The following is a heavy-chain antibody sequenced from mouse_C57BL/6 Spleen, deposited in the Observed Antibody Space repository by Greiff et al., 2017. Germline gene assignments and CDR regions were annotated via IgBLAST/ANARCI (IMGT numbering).Heavy chain of an antibody. J-gene: IGHJ2*01. CDR1: GYTFTDYE. V-gene: IGHV1-15*01. CDR2: IDPETGGT. CDR3: TRWLLRLRDYCDY. D-gene: IGHD2-3*01. Sequence: QVQLQQSGAELVRPGASVTLSCKASGYTFTDYEMHWVKQTPVHGLEWIGAIDPETGGTAYNQKFKGKAILTADKSSSTAYMELRSLTSEDSAVYYCTRWLLRLRDYCDYWGQGTTLTVSS.